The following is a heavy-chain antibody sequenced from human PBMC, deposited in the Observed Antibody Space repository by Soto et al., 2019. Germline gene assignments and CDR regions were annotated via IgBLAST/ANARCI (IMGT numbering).Heavy chain of an antibody. D-gene: IGHD3-22*01. CDR2: ISTGGDII. CDR1: EFSFNDYS. J-gene: IGHJ4*02. V-gene: IGHV3-48*02. Sequence: GGSLRLSCAASEFSFNDYSMNWVRQAPGKGLEWISYISTGGDIIYYADSVKGRFTISRDNAKNTLYLQMDSLRDDDTAVYYCARPPGLLPPWYFDYWGQGTLVTVSS. CDR3: ARPPGLLPPWYFDY.